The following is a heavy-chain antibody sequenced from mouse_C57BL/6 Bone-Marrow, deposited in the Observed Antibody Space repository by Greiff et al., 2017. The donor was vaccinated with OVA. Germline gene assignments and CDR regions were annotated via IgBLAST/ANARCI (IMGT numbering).Heavy chain of an antibody. CDR2: MDPENGDT. CDR1: GFNIKDDH. J-gene: IGHJ2*01. V-gene: IGHV14-4*01. Sequence: EVQRQQSGAELVRPGASVKLSCTASGFNIKDDHMHWVKERPEQGLEWIGWMDPENGDTEYVSEFQGEATITADTSSKTVYLHLSSLTSEDTAVYSYKSKRYWGQGTTHTVSS. CDR3: KSKRY.